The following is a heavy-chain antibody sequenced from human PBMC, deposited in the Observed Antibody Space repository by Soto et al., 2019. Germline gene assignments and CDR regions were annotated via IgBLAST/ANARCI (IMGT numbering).Heavy chain of an antibody. V-gene: IGHV4-31*11. CDR3: ARSNGPYFDY. CDR1: GGSISSGGYS. D-gene: IGHD2-8*01. Sequence: SETLSLTCAVSGGSISSGGYSWSWIRQPPGKGLEWIGYIYYSGSTYYNASLKCRVSISVDTPKSQFSLKLSSVTAADTAMYYCARSNGPYFDYWGEGSLVTVSS. J-gene: IGHJ4*02. CDR2: IYYSGST.